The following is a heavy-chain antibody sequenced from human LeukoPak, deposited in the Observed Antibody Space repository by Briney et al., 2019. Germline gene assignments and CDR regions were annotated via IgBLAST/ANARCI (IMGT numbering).Heavy chain of an antibody. Sequence: GGLRLSCAASGFTFSSYWMSWVRQAPGKGLVWVSRIKSDGSSTSYADSVKGRFTISRDNAKNTLYLQMNSLRAEDTAVYYCASLYYYDSSAIGDAFDIWGQGTMVTVSS. CDR2: IKSDGSST. D-gene: IGHD3-22*01. CDR3: ASLYYYDSSAIGDAFDI. V-gene: IGHV3-74*01. CDR1: GFTFSSYW. J-gene: IGHJ3*02.